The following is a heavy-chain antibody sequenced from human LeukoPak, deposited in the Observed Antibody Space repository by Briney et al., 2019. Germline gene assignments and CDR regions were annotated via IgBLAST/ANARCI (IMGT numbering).Heavy chain of an antibody. Sequence: ASVKVSCKASGYTFTSYAMNWVRQAPGQGLEWMGWINTNTGNPTYAQGFTGRFVFSLDTSVSTAYLQISSLKAEDTAVYYCARGVLRYFDWLLSDFDYWGQGTLVTVSS. V-gene: IGHV7-4-1*02. J-gene: IGHJ4*02. CDR3: ARGVLRYFDWLLSDFDY. D-gene: IGHD3-9*01. CDR2: INTNTGNP. CDR1: GYTFTSYA.